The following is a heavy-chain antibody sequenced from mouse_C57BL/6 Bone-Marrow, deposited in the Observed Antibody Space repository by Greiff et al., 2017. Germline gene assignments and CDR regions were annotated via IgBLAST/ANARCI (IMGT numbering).Heavy chain of an antibody. J-gene: IGHJ4*01. CDR2: ISDGGSYT. D-gene: IGHD1-1*01. CDR1: GFTFSSSA. V-gene: IGHV5-4*01. CDR3: AREYYGSSPMDY. Sequence: EVKLMESGGGLVTPGGSLKLSCAASGFTFSSSAMSWVRQTPEKRLEWVATISDGGSYTYYPDNVKGRFTISRDNAKNNLYLQMSHLKSEDTAMYYCAREYYGSSPMDYWGQGTSVTVSS.